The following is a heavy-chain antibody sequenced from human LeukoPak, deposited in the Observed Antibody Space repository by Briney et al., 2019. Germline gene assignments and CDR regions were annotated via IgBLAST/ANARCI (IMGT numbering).Heavy chain of an antibody. Sequence: SETLSLTCAVYGGSFSGYYWSWIRQPPGEGLEWIGEINHSGSTNYNPSLKSRVTISVDTSKNQFSLKLSSVTAADTAVYYCARDDYEILTGYHKDAFDIWGQGTMVTVSS. J-gene: IGHJ3*02. V-gene: IGHV4-34*01. D-gene: IGHD3-9*01. CDR1: GGSFSGYY. CDR2: INHSGST. CDR3: ARDDYEILTGYHKDAFDI.